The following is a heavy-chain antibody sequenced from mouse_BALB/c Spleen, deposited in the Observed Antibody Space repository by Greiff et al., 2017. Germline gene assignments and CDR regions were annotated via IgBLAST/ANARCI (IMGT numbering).Heavy chain of an antibody. Sequence: QVQLQQPGAELVKPGASVKMSCKASGYTFTSYWMHWVKQRPGQGLEWIGVIDPSDSYTSYNQKFKGKATLTVDTSSSTAYMQLSSLTSEDSAVYYCTRSVLRPWYFDVWGAGTTVTVSS. D-gene: IGHD1-2*01. CDR3: TRSVLRPWYFDV. V-gene: IGHV1S127*01. J-gene: IGHJ1*01. CDR2: IDPSDSYT. CDR1: GYTFTSYW.